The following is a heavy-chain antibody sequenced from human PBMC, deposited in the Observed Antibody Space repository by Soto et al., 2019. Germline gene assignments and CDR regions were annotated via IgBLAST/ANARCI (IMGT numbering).Heavy chain of an antibody. CDR2: IYPSGMP. V-gene: IGHV4-30-2*01. CDR3: ARERGGYGLFDS. Sequence: SETLSLTCNVSGGSISNAAYSWSWIRQPPGKGLEWIGYIYPSGMPFYNPSLRSRVTISIDRSNDQFSLNLKSVTAADTAVYYCARERGGYGLFDSWGQGTLVTVSS. CDR1: GGSISNAAYS. D-gene: IGHD5-18*01. J-gene: IGHJ4*02.